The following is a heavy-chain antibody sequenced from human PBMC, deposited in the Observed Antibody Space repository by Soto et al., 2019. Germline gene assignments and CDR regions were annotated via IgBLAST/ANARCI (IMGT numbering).Heavy chain of an antibody. Sequence: PGGSLRLSCAASGFSFKDYYMTWMRQTPGKGLEWISTITSRGGTTYYAASVKGRVTISRDNSESTVHLQMHSLRTEDTARYYCAQLGRWTAALDYWGQGALVTVSS. CDR3: AQLGRWTAALDY. D-gene: IGHD1-1*01. V-gene: IGHV3-11*01. CDR1: GFSFKDYY. CDR2: ITSRGGTT. J-gene: IGHJ4*02.